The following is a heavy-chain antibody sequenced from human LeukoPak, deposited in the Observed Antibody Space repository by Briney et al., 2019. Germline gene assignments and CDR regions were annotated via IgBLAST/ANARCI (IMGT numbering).Heavy chain of an antibody. CDR3: AKGPGQWLVPGAFDY. CDR2: ISGGGGST. J-gene: IGHJ4*02. D-gene: IGHD6-19*01. Sequence: GASLRLSCAASGFTFSSYAMSWVRQAPGKGLEWVSAISGGGGSTYYADSVKGRFTISRDNSKNTLYLQMNSLRAEDTAVYYCAKGPGQWLVPGAFDYWGQGTLVTVSS. CDR1: GFTFSSYA. V-gene: IGHV3-23*01.